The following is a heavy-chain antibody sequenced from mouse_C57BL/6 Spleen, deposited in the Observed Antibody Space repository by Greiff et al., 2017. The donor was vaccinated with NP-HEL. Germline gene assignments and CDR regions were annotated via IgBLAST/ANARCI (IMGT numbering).Heavy chain of an antibody. CDR1: GFTFSSYA. CDR3: ARGRYYYGSSYGGFDY. Sequence: EVMLVESGGGLVKPGGSLKFSCAASGFTFSSYAMSWVRQTPEKRLEWVATISDGGSYTYYPDNVKGRFTISRDNAKNNLYLQMSHLKSEDTAMFYCARGRYYYGSSYGGFDYWGQGTTLTVSS. D-gene: IGHD1-1*01. CDR2: ISDGGSYT. J-gene: IGHJ2*01. V-gene: IGHV5-4*03.